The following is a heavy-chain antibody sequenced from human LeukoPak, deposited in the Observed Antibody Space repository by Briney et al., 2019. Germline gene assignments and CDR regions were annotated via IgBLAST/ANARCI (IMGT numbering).Heavy chain of an antibody. V-gene: IGHV3-13*04. CDR1: GFTFSDYE. CDR3: VREKLGSGTLAFDI. Sequence: GASLRLSCAASGFTFSDYEMHWVRQVAGKRMEWVSAVGVAGNTFYSGSVKGRFTISRENAKNSVFLQMNTLGAADTAVYYCVREKLGSGTLAFDIWGQGTVVTVSS. D-gene: IGHD7-27*01. J-gene: IGHJ3*02. CDR2: VGVAGNT.